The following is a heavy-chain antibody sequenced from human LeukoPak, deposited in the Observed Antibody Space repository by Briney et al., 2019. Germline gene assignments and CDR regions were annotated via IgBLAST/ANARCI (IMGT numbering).Heavy chain of an antibody. V-gene: IGHV4-31*03. CDR2: IYYSGST. CDR1: GGSISSGGYY. D-gene: IGHD4-17*01. Sequence: SETLSLTCTVSGGSISSGGYYWSWLRQHPGKGLEWIGYIYYSGSTYYNPSLKSRVTISVDTSKNQFSLKLSSVTAADTAVYYCARDSGARSGYFDLWGRGTLVTVSS. CDR3: ARDSGARSGYFDL. J-gene: IGHJ2*01.